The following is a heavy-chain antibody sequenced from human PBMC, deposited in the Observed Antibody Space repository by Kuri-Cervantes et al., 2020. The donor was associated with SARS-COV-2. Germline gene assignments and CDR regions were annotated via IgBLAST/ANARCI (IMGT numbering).Heavy chain of an antibody. Sequence: GSLRLSCTVPGGSISSYYWSWIRQPPGKGLEWIGYIYYSGSTNYNPSLKSRVTISVDTSKNQFSLKLSSVTAADTAVYYCARGVVVVPAAVIFFDYWGQGTPVTVSS. V-gene: IGHV4-59*01. CDR2: IYYSGST. CDR1: GGSISSYY. D-gene: IGHD2-2*01. J-gene: IGHJ4*02. CDR3: ARGVVVVPAAVIFFDY.